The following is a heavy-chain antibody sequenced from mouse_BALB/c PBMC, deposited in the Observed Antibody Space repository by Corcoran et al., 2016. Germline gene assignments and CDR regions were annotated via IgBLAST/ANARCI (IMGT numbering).Heavy chain of an antibody. CDR3: ARVGNYEYFDV. V-gene: IGHV3-6*02. D-gene: IGHD2-1*01. CDR2: ISYNGSN. J-gene: IGHJ1*01. Sequence: DVQLQESGPGLVKPSQSLSLTCSVTGYSITSGYYWNWIRQFPGNKLEWMGYISYNGSNNYNPSLKNRISITRDTYKNQFFLKLNSVTTEDTATYYGARVGNYEYFDVWGAGTTVTVSS. CDR1: GYSITSGYY.